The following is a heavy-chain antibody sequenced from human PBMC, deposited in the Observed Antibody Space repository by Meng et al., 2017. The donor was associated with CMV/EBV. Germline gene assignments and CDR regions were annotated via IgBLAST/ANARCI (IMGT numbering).Heavy chain of an antibody. CDR3: ARDYSGIAARPGFDP. V-gene: IGHV1-69*12. CDR2: IIPIFGTA. CDR1: GGTFSSYA. Sequence: QVQVVQDGAEVKQPGSSVKVSGKASGGTFSSYAISWVRQAPGQGLEWMGGIIPIFGTANYAQKFQGRVTITADESTSTAYMELSSLRSEDTAVYYCARDYSGIAARPGFDPWGQGTLVTVSS. J-gene: IGHJ5*02. D-gene: IGHD6-6*01.